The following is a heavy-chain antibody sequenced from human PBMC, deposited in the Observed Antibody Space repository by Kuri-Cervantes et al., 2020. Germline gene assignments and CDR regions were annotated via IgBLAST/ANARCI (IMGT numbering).Heavy chain of an antibody. D-gene: IGHD3-22*01. J-gene: IGHJ4*02. V-gene: IGHV3-30*19. Sequence: LSLTCAASGFTFSSYGMHWVRQAPGKGLEWVAVIWYDGSNKYYADSVKGRFTISRDNSKNTLYLQMNSLRAEDTAVYYCARAGYYYDSSGYYHYWGQGTLVTVSS. CDR2: IWYDGSNK. CDR1: GFTFSSYG. CDR3: ARAGYYYDSSGYYHY.